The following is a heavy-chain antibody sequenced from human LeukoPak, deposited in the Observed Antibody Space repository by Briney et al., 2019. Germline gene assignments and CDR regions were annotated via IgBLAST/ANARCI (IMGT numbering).Heavy chain of an antibody. D-gene: IGHD3-22*01. Sequence: SGGSLRLSCAASGFTFSRYWMSWVRQAPGKGLEWVANIKEDGGEKFHVDSVKGRFTISRDNAKKSLYLQMNSLRAEDTAVYYCARTKVVVTSDAFDIWGQGTMVTVSS. J-gene: IGHJ3*02. V-gene: IGHV3-7*01. CDR1: GFTFSRYW. CDR2: IKEDGGEK. CDR3: ARTKVVVTSDAFDI.